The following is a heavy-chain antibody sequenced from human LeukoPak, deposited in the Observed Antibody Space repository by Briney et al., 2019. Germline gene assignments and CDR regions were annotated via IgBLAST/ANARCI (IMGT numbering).Heavy chain of an antibody. V-gene: IGHV3-7*01. CDR2: IKHDGSEE. D-gene: IGHD3-16*02. CDR1: GLSISGQW. CDR3: GYTNNFYH. J-gene: IGHJ4*02. Sequence: PGESLRLSCVASGLSISGQWMNWVRQAPGQGLEWVVNIKHDGSEEHYVDSVKGRFTISRDDGRNSVSLQMNSVRAEDTAVYYCGYTNNFYHWGQGTLVVVSS.